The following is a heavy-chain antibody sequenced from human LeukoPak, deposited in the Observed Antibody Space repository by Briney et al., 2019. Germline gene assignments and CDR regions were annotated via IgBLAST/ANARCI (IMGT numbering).Heavy chain of an antibody. J-gene: IGHJ4*02. CDR3: AKDRSGSYSQGLDY. D-gene: IGHD1-26*01. CDR2: ISSSSSTI. V-gene: IGHV3-48*01. CDR1: GFTFSSYS. Sequence: GGSLRLSCAASGFTFSSYSMNWVRQAPGKGLEWVSYISSSSSTIYYADSVKGRFAISRDNSKNTLYLQMNSLRAEDTAVYYCAKDRSGSYSQGLDYWGQGTLVTVSS.